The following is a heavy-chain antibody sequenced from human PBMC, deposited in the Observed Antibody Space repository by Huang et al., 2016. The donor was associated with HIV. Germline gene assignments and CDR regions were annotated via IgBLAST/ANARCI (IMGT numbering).Heavy chain of an antibody. CDR1: GFTVSTNY. V-gene: IGHV3-53*01. D-gene: IGHD2-8*02. CDR2: SCSGGTT. CDR3: AKEGDTGAALGY. J-gene: IGHJ4*02. Sequence: EVQLVESGGGLIQPGGSLRLSCAASGFTVSTNYLTWVRQAPGRGLGWVSVSCSGGTTYYADSVKGRFTISRDDSENTLYLHMTSLRAGDTAVYYCAKEGDTGAALGYWGQGTLVTVS.